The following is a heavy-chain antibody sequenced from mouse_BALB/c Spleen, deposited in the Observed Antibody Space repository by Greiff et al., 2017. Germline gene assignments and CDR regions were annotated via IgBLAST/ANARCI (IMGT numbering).Heavy chain of an antibody. CDR1: GFNIKDYY. D-gene: IGHD1-1*01. Sequence: VQLQQSGAELVRSGASVKLSCTASGFNIKDYYMHWVKQRPEQGLEWIGWIDPENGDTEYAPKFQGKATMTADTSSNTAYLQLSSLTSEDTAVYYCNAGINAPFAYWGQGTLVTVSA. CDR3: NAGINAPFAY. J-gene: IGHJ3*01. V-gene: IGHV14-4*02. CDR2: IDPENGDT.